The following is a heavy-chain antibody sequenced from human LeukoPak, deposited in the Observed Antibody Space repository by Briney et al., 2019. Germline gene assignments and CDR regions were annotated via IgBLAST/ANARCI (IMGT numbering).Heavy chain of an antibody. J-gene: IGHJ4*02. V-gene: IGHV3-9*01. CDR1: GFTFDDYA. CDR3: ARRDGYKWAPFDY. D-gene: IGHD5-24*01. CDR2: ISWNSGSI. Sequence: GGSLRLSCAASGFTFDDYAMPWVRQAPGKGLEWVSGISWNSGSIGYADSVKGRFTISRDNAKNSLYLQMNSLRAEDTALYYCARRDGYKWAPFDYWGQGTLVTVSS.